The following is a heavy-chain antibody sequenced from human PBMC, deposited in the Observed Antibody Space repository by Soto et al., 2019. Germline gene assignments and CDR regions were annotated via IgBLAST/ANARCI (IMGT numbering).Heavy chain of an antibody. CDR3: ARDSATMKYDFWSGYFGPPQFVGMDV. V-gene: IGHV3-48*04. D-gene: IGHD3-3*01. Sequence: GGSLRLSCAASGFTFSSYSMNWVRQAPGKGLEWVSYISSSGSTIYYADSVKGRFTISRDNAKNSLYLQMNSLRAEDTAVYYCARDSATMKYDFWSGYFGPPQFVGMDVWGQGTTVTVSS. J-gene: IGHJ6*02. CDR2: ISSSGSTI. CDR1: GFTFSSYS.